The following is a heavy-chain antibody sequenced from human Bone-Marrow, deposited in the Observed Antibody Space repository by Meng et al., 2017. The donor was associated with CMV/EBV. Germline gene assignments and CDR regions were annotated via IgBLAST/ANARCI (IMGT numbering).Heavy chain of an antibody. CDR1: GFTFSSYT. CDR3: ARGYPYDAFDI. Sequence: GGSLRLSCAASGFTFSSYTMHWVRQAPGKGLEWVAVISYDGSNKYNADSVKGRFTISRDNSKNKLYLQMNSLRAEDTAVYYCARGYPYDAFDIWGQGTMVTVSS. CDR2: ISYDGSNK. J-gene: IGHJ3*02. V-gene: IGHV3-30*04. D-gene: IGHD1-14*01.